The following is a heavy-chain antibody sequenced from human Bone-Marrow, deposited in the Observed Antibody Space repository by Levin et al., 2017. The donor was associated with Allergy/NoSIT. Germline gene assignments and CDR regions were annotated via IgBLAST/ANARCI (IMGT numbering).Heavy chain of an antibody. V-gene: IGHV2-5*02. CDR2: IYWDDDK. D-gene: IGHD1/OR15-1a*01. CDR1: GFSLRSSGMG. J-gene: IGHJ5*02. Sequence: KSGPTLVKPTQTLTLTCTFSGFSLRSSGMGVGWIRQPPGKALEWLALIYWDDDKRYNPSLKSRITITKDTSKNQVVLTMTNMNPVDTATYYCAHRPPGGYNWNNNWFDPWGQGTLVIVSS. CDR3: AHRPPGGYNWNNNWFDP.